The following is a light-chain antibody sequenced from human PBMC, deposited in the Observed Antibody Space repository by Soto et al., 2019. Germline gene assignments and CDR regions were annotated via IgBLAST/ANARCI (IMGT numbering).Light chain of an antibody. V-gene: IGKV3-20*01. CDR1: QNISSNC. J-gene: IGKJ2*01. Sequence: EIVLTQSPGTLSLSPGERATLSCRASQNISSNCLASYQQKPGQAPRLLISGASRRATGIPDRFSGSGSGTDFSLTTIRLEPEDVAVYYCQHYSNSPPYTFGQGTKLEIK. CDR3: QHYSNSPPYT. CDR2: GAS.